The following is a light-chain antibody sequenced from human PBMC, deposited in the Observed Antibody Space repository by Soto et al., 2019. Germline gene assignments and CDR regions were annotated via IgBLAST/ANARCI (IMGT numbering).Light chain of an antibody. J-gene: IGKJ1*01. CDR1: QSVSSSY. Sequence: IVLTHSPVTLSFSPGERATLSCRASQSVSSSYLAWYQQKPGQAPRLLIYGASSRATGIPDRFSGSGSGTDFTLTISRLEPEDFAVYYCQQYGSSGTFGQGTKVDIK. CDR2: GAS. V-gene: IGKV3-20*01. CDR3: QQYGSSGT.